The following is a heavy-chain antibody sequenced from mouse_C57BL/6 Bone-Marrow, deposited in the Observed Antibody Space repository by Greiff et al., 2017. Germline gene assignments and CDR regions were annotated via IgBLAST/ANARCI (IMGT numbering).Heavy chain of an antibody. V-gene: IGHV1-19*01. CDR3: ARKHYFDY. Sequence: EVQLKESGPVLVKPGASVKMSCKASGYTFTDYYMNWVKQSHGKSLEWIGVINPYNGGTSYKQKFKGKAKLTVDKSSSTAYMELNSLTSEDSAVYYCARKHYFDYWGQGTTLTGSS. CDR2: INPYNGGT. CDR1: GYTFTDYY. J-gene: IGHJ2*01.